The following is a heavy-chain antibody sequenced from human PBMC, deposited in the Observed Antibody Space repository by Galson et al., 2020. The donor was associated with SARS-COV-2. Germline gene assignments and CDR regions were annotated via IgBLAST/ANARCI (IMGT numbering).Heavy chain of an antibody. D-gene: IGHD2-2*01. CDR3: LSYSSTRQNH. J-gene: IGHJ5*02. CDR1: GFIFSDYA. Sequence: GGYLRLSCSASGFIFSDYAMHWVRQAPGKGLEYVSAISSNGETSFYADSLKGRFTMYRDNSKNMFYLQMTALRLEDTASYFCLSYSSTRQNHWGQGTLVTVSS. CDR2: ISSNGETS. V-gene: IGHV3-64D*06.